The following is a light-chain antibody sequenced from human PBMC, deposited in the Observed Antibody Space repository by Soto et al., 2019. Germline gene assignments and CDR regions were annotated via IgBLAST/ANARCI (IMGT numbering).Light chain of an antibody. CDR1: QSVSSN. V-gene: IGKV3-20*01. CDR3: QQYGSSPQWT. J-gene: IGKJ1*01. CDR2: GAY. Sequence: VMTQSPATLSLSAGDRATLSCRASQSVSSNLAWYQQKPGQAPRLLIYGAYTRATGIPDRFSGSGSGTDFTLTISRLEPEDFAVYYCQQYGSSPQWTFGQGTKVDIK.